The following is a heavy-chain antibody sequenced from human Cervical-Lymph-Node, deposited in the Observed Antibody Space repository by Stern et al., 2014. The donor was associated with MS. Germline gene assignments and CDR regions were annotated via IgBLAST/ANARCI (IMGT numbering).Heavy chain of an antibody. Sequence: VHLVESGPGLVKSSETLSLTCTVSGVSISNNYWTWIRQPPGKGLEWIGYIYYDGSTNYNPSLKSRVTISLDTSKSQFSLKLRSVTAADTAVYYCARGRTSSDYWGQGTLVTVSS. J-gene: IGHJ4*02. D-gene: IGHD1-7*01. CDR3: ARGRTSSDY. CDR1: GVSISNNY. CDR2: IYYDGST. V-gene: IGHV4-59*01.